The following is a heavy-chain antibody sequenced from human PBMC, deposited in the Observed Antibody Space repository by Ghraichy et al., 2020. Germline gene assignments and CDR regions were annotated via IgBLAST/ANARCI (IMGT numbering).Heavy chain of an antibody. J-gene: IGHJ4*02. CDR3: ARDGYVVD. Sequence: SETLSLTCAVFGYSISSGYYWGWIRQPPGKGLGWIGSIHHSGRTYYNPSLKSRVTISVDTSKNQFSLKLSSVTAADTAVYYCARDGYVVDWGQGTLVTVSS. D-gene: IGHD3-10*02. CDR2: IHHSGRT. CDR1: GYSISSGYY. V-gene: IGHV4-38-2*02.